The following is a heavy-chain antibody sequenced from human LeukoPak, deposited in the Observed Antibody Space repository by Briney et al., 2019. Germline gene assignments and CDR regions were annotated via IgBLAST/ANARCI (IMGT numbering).Heavy chain of an antibody. J-gene: IGHJ5*02. CDR3: TTDYGEYCSGTTCYKGS. CDR2: IKGKTDGETT. Sequence: KPGGSLRLSCTASGISFSNAWMSWVRQAPGRGLEWVGRIKGKTDGETTDYAAPVKGRFTISRDDSKNTVYLQMNSLKTEDTAVYYCTTDYGEYCSGTTCYKGSWGQGTLVTVSS. D-gene: IGHD2-2*02. CDR1: GISFSNAW. V-gene: IGHV3-15*01.